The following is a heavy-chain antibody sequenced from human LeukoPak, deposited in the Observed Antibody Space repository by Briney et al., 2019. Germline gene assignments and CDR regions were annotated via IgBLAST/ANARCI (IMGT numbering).Heavy chain of an antibody. CDR3: AKTDGYTYGKLHY. D-gene: IGHD5-18*01. V-gene: IGHV3-30*02. J-gene: IGHJ4*02. CDR1: DFTFSKHG. Sequence: GGSLRLSCVASDFTFSKHGMHWVRQAPGKGLEWVASISSDGSLQFYTAHVKGRFTLSRDNSKNTLHLQIDSLTTEDTAMYYCAKTDGYTYGKLHYWGQGTLVTVSS. CDR2: ISSDGSLQ.